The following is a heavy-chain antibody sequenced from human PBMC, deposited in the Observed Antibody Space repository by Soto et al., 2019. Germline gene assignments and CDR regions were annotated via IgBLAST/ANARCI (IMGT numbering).Heavy chain of an antibody. CDR3: ARPRYNWNSIAFDI. Sequence: VSVKVSCKASGYTFTSYDINWVRQATGQGLEWMGWMNPNSGNTGYAQKFQGRVTMTRNTSISTAYMELSSLRSEDTAVYYCARPRYNWNSIAFDIWGQGTMVTVSS. CDR1: GYTFTSYD. D-gene: IGHD1-1*01. J-gene: IGHJ3*02. V-gene: IGHV1-8*01. CDR2: MNPNSGNT.